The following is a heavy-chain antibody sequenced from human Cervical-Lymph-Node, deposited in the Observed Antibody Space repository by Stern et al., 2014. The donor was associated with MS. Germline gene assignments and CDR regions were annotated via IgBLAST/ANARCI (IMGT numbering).Heavy chain of an antibody. CDR1: GFTFGRHS. D-gene: IGHD6-25*01. CDR3: ARPAAARYFDY. CDR2: ISYDVSSQ. V-gene: IGHV3-30*09. J-gene: IGHJ4*02. Sequence: VQMVESGGGVVQPGRSLRLSCATSGFTFGRHSMHWVRQVPGKGLEWVAIISYDVSSQHYADSVKGRFAISRDNSNNTLYLQMNSLRIEDTAMYYCARPAAARYFDYWGQGSQVTVSS.